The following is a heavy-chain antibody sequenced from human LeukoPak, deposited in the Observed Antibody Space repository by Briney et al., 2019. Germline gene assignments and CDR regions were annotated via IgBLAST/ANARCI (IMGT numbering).Heavy chain of an antibody. CDR3: ARDPRAAGRLFDY. D-gene: IGHD6-19*01. V-gene: IGHV4-59*01. CDR2: IYYSGST. Sequence: PSETLSLTCTVSGGSISSYYWSWIRQPPGKGLEWIGYIYYSGSTNYNPSLKSRVTISVDTSKNQFSLKLSSVTAADTAVYYCARDPRAAGRLFDYWGQGTLVTVSS. CDR1: GGSISSYY. J-gene: IGHJ4*02.